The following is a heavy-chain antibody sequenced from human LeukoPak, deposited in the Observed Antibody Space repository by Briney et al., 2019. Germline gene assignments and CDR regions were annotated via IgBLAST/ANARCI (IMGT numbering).Heavy chain of an antibody. J-gene: IGHJ4*02. Sequence: PGGSLRLSCAASGFTFSNAWMSWVRQAPGKGLEWVGRIKSKTDGGTTDYAAPVKGRFTISRDDSKNTLYLQMNSLKTEDTAVYYCLATYYYDSSGLGYFDYRGQGTLVTVSS. D-gene: IGHD3-22*01. CDR1: GFTFSNAW. V-gene: IGHV3-15*01. CDR2: IKSKTDGGTT. CDR3: LATYYYDSSGLGYFDY.